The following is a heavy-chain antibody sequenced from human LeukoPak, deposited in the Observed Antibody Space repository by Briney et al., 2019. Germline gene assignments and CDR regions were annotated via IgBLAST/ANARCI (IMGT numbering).Heavy chain of an antibody. Sequence: SETLSLTCAVYGGSFSGYYWSWIRQPPGKGLEWIGEINHSGSTNYNPSLKSRVTISVDTSKNQFSLKLSSVTAADTAVYYCARALIIMVRGVTMVYFDYWGQGTLVTVSS. CDR2: INHSGST. CDR3: ARALIIMVRGVTMVYFDY. CDR1: GGSFSGYY. D-gene: IGHD3-10*01. V-gene: IGHV4-34*01. J-gene: IGHJ4*02.